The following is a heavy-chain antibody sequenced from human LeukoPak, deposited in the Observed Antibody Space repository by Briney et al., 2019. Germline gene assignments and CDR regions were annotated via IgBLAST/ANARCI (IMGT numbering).Heavy chain of an antibody. V-gene: IGHV1-46*01. D-gene: IGHD6-19*01. Sequence: GASVKVSCKASGYTFTNYYMHWVRQAPGQGLEWMGMISPSGASTSYAQKFQGRVTMTRDTSISTAYMELSRLRSDGTAVYYCAREDSSGPDIDYWGQGTLVTVSS. CDR2: ISPSGAST. CDR3: AREDSSGPDIDY. J-gene: IGHJ4*02. CDR1: GYTFTNYY.